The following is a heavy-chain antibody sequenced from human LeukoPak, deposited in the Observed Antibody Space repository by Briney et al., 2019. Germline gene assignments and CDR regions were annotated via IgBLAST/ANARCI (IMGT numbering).Heavy chain of an antibody. CDR1: GFTISSCS. J-gene: IGHJ5*02. V-gene: IGHV3-21*01. Sequence: GGSLRLTCTASGFTISSCSMYWGCQAPGKGLEWVSSISSSSSYIYSADSLKGRFTISRENAKNSLYLQLNSLRAEDTAVYYCAREDSLMRAPAYTSACSHPWGQGTLVTVSS. CDR3: AREDSLMRAPAYTSACSHP. D-gene: IGHD3-16*01. CDR2: ISSSSSYI.